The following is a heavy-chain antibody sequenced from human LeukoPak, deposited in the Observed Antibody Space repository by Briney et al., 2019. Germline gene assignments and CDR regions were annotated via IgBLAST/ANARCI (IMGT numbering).Heavy chain of an antibody. Sequence: GGSLRLSCAASGFTFSSYAMSWVRQAPGKGLEWVSAISGSGGSTYYADSVKGRFTISRDNSKNTLYLQMNSLRAEDAAVYYCAKDRGTTKYYDILTGSLNWGQGTLVTVSS. J-gene: IGHJ4*02. CDR1: GFTFSSYA. CDR3: AKDRGTTKYYDILTGSLN. CDR2: ISGSGGST. D-gene: IGHD3-9*01. V-gene: IGHV3-23*01.